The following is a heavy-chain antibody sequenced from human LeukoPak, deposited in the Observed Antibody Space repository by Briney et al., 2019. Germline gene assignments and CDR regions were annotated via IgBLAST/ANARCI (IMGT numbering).Heavy chain of an antibody. CDR3: AHRLSGDSSSWYTEDAFDI. V-gene: IGHV2-5*02. Sequence: ESGPTLVNPTQTLTLTCTFSGFSLSTSGVGVGWIRQPPGKALEWLALIYWDDDKRYSPSLKSRLTITKDTSKNQVVLTMTNMDPVDTATYYCAHRLSGDSSSWYTEDAFDIWGQGTMVTVSS. D-gene: IGHD6-13*01. J-gene: IGHJ3*02. CDR1: GFSLSTSGVG. CDR2: IYWDDDK.